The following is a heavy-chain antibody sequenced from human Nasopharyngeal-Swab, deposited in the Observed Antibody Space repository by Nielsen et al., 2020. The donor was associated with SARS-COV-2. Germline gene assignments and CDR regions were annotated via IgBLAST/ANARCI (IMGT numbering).Heavy chain of an antibody. CDR2: IDPSDSYT. J-gene: IGHJ5*02. CDR3: ARHWSDPGNWFDP. CDR1: GYSFTSYW. Sequence: GESLKISCKGSGYSFTSYWISWVRQMPGKGLEWMGRIDPSDSYTNYSPSFQGHVTISADKSISTAYLQWSSLKASDTAMHYCARHWSDPGNWFDPWGQGTLVTVSS. V-gene: IGHV5-10-1*01.